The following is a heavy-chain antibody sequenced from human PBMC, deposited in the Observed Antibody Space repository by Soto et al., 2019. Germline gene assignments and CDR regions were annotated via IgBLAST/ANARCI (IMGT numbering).Heavy chain of an antibody. CDR3: AKDMDGYSSAIDF. CDR2: IRGSGGSGRG. CDR1: GFSFRKYA. V-gene: IGHV3-23*01. J-gene: IGHJ4*02. Sequence: EVKLLESGGGLVQPGGSLRLSCVGSGFSFRKYAMNWVRQAPGKGLEWVSGIRGSGGSGRGFYADPVKGRFTISRDNSKNTLYLERNSLRAEATAVYYCAKDMDGYSSAIDFWGQGTLVTVSA. D-gene: IGHD6-25*01.